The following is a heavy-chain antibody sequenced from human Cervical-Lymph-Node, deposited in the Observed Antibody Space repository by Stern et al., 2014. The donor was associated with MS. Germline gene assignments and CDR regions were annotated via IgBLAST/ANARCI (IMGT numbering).Heavy chain of an antibody. CDR1: GGSISSGSYY. D-gene: IGHD3-9*01. J-gene: IGHJ6*02. CDR2: IYTSGST. V-gene: IGHV4-61*02. CDR3: ARDCRLRYFDNYGMDV. Sequence: QLQLQESGPGLVKPSQTLSLTCTVSGGSISSGSYYWSWIRQPDGKGLEWIGRIYTSGSTNYNPSLKSRVTISVDTSKNQFSLKLSSVTDADTAVYYCARDCRLRYFDNYGMDVWGQGTTVTVSS.